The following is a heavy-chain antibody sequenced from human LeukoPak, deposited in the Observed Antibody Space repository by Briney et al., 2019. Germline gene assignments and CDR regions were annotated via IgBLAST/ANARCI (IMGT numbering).Heavy chain of an antibody. V-gene: IGHV3-30*02. CDR1: GFTFSSYG. CDR3: AKAGGYGGNSWPDY. Sequence: GGSLRLSCAASGFTFSSYGMHWVRQAPGKGLEWVAFIRYDGSNKYYAESVKGRLTISRDNSKNTLYLQMNSLRAEDTAVYYCAKAGGYGGNSWPDYWGQGTLVTVSS. J-gene: IGHJ4*02. CDR2: IRYDGSNK. D-gene: IGHD4-23*01.